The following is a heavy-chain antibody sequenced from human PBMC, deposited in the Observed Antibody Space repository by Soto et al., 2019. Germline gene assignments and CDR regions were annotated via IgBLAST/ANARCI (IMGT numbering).Heavy chain of an antibody. CDR3: AVSGGSRYFDY. D-gene: IGHD2-15*01. J-gene: IGHJ4*02. CDR2: IIPIFGTA. CDR1: GGTFSSYS. Sequence: SVKVSCKASGGTFSSYSVSWVRQAPGQGLEWMGGIIPIFGTANYAQKFQGRVTITADESTSTAYMELSSLRSEDTAVYYCAVSGGSRYFDYWGQGTLVTVSS. V-gene: IGHV1-69*13.